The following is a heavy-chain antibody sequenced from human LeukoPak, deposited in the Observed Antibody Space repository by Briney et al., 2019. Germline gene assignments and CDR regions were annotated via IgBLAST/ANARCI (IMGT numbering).Heavy chain of an antibody. CDR1: GGSISSGGYY. D-gene: IGHD2-15*01. V-gene: IGHV4-31*03. CDR3: ARGHCSGGSCYSYFWFDP. CDR2: IYYSGST. Sequence: SQTLSLACTVSGGSISSGGYYWSWMPQHPGKGLEWLGYIYYSGSTYYNPSLKSRVTISVDTSKNQFSLKLSSVTAADTAVYYCARGHCSGGSCYSYFWFDPWGQGTLVTVSS. J-gene: IGHJ5*02.